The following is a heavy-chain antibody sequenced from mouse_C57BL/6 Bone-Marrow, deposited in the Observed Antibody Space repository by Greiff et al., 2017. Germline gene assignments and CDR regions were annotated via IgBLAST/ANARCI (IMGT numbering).Heavy chain of an antibody. V-gene: IGHV1-81*01. CDR3: AGPYYGSSYSSPYWYFDV. J-gene: IGHJ1*03. D-gene: IGHD1-1*01. CDR1: GYTFTSYG. CDR2: IYPRSGNT. Sequence: VQLQQSGAELARPGASVKLSCKASGYTFTSYGISWVKQRTGQGLEWIGEIYPRSGNTYYNEKFKGKATLTADKSSSTAYMELRSLTSEDSAVYFCAGPYYGSSYSSPYWYFDVWGTGTTVTVSS.